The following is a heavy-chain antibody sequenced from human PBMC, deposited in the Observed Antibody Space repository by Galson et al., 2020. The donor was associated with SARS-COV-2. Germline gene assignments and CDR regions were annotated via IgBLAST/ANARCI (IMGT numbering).Heavy chain of an antibody. V-gene: IGHV2-5*02. CDR3: ARYRLTYFDY. D-gene: IGHD5-18*01. CDR2: IYWDDDK. CDR1: GFSLSTTTMA. J-gene: IGHJ4*02. Sequence: KMSGPTLVKPTQTLTLTCTLSGFSLSTTTMAVGWIRQPPGKALEWLALIYWDDDKRYSPSLKSRPTITKDTSKNQVVLTMTTMDPVDTATYYCARYRLTYFDYWGQGTLVTVSS.